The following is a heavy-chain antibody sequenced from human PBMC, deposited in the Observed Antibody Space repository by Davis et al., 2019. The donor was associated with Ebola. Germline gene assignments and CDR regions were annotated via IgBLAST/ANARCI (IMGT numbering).Heavy chain of an antibody. Sequence: GGSLRLSCAASGFTFSTYWMSWVRQAPGKGLEWVANIKQDGSEKYYADSVKGRFTTSRDNAKNSLYLQMNILRDEDTAVYYCARGGRWYDILTEASLMDVWGTGTTVTVSS. V-gene: IGHV3-7*01. J-gene: IGHJ6*03. CDR2: IKQDGSEK. CDR3: ARGGRWYDILTEASLMDV. CDR1: GFTFSTYW. D-gene: IGHD3-9*01.